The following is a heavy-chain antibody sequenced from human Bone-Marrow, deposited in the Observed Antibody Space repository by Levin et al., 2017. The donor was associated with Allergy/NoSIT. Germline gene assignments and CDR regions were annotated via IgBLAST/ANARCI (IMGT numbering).Heavy chain of an antibody. Sequence: MPGGSLRLSCKASGYSFRSYGFSWVRQAPGQGLEWMGWISPYSGNTNYAPRFQGRVTMTTDTSTNTAYMELRSLRSDDTAVYFCARDGQQELYHLDLWGRGTLVTVSS. CDR3: ARDGQQELYHLDL. J-gene: IGHJ2*01. CDR2: ISPYSGNT. V-gene: IGHV1-18*01. CDR1: GYSFRSYG. D-gene: IGHD6-13*01.